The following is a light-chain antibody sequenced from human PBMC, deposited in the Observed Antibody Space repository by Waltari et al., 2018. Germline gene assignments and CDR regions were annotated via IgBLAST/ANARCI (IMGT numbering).Light chain of an antibody. J-gene: IGKJ2*01. Sequence: DIVLTQSPDSMAVSLGEGATINCNASQSVVFSSNDKNYLAWYQQKPGQPPNVLITWASTRESGVPDRFSGSGSETDFTLTISSLQAEDVAVYYCQQCYTFPYTFGQGTKLEIK. CDR1: QSVVFSSNDKNY. CDR3: QQCYTFPYT. V-gene: IGKV4-1*01. CDR2: WAS.